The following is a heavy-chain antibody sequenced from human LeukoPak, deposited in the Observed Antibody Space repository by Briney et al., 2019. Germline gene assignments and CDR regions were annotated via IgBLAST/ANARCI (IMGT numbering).Heavy chain of an antibody. CDR3: ATETIGRHYDY. D-gene: IGHD1-14*01. V-gene: IGHV3-21*01. Sequence: GGSLRLSCAASGFTFSSCGFNWVRQAPGKGLEWVSSIGPTGTDRYYADSVRGRFTISRDNAKNSLYLQMDSLRDGDTAVYYCATETIGRHYDYWGQGTLLTVSS. CDR2: IGPTGTDR. CDR1: GFTFSSCG. J-gene: IGHJ4*02.